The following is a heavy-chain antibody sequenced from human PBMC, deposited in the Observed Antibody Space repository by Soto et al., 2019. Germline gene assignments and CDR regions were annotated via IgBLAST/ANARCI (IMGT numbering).Heavy chain of an antibody. J-gene: IGHJ5*02. CDR1: GFTFGDYA. V-gene: IGHV3-49*03. CDR3: TRVPGELTGQWYGFDP. D-gene: IGHD1-26*01. CDR2: IRSKAYGGTT. Sequence: GGSLRLSCTASGFTFGDYAMSWFRQAPGKGLEWVGFIRSKAYGGTTEYAASVKGRFTISRDDSKSIAYLQMNSLKTEDTAVYYCTRVPGELTGQWYGFDPWGQGTLVTVSS.